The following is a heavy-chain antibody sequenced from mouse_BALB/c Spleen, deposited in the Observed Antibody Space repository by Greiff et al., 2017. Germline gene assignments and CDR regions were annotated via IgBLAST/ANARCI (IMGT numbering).Heavy chain of an antibody. CDR3: ARKGKYGNYVAWFAY. V-gene: IGHV1-14*01. J-gene: IGHJ3*01. Sequence: EVKLMESGPELVKPGASVKMSCKASGYTFTSYVMHWVKQKPGQGLEWIGYINPYNDGTKYNEKFKGKATLTSDKSSSTAYMELSSLTSEDSAVYYCARKGKYGNYVAWFAYWGQGTLVTVSA. D-gene: IGHD2-1*01. CDR2: INPYNDGT. CDR1: GYTFTSYV.